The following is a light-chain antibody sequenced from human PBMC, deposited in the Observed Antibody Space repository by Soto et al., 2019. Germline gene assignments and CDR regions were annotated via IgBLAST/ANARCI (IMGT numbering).Light chain of an antibody. J-gene: IGLJ3*02. Sequence: QSVLTQPASVAGSPGQSITISCTGTSRDVGSYNLVSWYQQHPGKAPKLMIFEVSQRPSGVSNRFSGSKSGDTASLTISGLQAEDEADYYCCSYAGSGLGVFGGGTKLTVL. CDR2: EVS. V-gene: IGLV2-23*02. CDR1: SRDVGSYNL. CDR3: CSYAGSGLGV.